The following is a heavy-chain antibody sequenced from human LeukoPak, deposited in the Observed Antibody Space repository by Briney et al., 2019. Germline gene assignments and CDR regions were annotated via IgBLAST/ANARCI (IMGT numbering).Heavy chain of an antibody. V-gene: IGHV1-18*01. D-gene: IGHD3-3*01. CDR3: ARWAIFGVVKDFDY. CDR1: GYTFTSYG. J-gene: IGHJ4*02. Sequence: ASVKVSCKASGYTFTSYGISWVRQAPGQGLEWMGWFSAYNGNTNYAQKLQGRVTMTTDTSTSTAYMELRSLRSDDTAVYYCARWAIFGVVKDFDYWGQGTLVTVSS. CDR2: FSAYNGNT.